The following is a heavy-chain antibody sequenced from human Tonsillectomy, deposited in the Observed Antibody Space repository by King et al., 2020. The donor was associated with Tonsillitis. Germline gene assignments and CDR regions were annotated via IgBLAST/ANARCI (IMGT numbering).Heavy chain of an antibody. Sequence: VQLVESGGGLVQPGGSLRLSCAASGFTFSSYAMSWVRQAPGKGLEWVSGISGRGGSTYYADSVKGRFTISRDNSKNTLYLQMNSLRAEDTAVYYCAKNVDSEVGAFDIWGQGTMVTVSS. V-gene: IGHV3-23*04. D-gene: IGHD5-18*01. CDR3: AKNVDSEVGAFDI. CDR1: GFTFSSYA. J-gene: IGHJ3*02. CDR2: ISGRGGST.